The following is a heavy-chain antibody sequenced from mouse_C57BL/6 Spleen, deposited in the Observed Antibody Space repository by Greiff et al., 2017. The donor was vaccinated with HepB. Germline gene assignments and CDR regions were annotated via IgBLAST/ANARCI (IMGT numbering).Heavy chain of an antibody. D-gene: IGHD1-1*01. V-gene: IGHV1-39*01. CDR3: ARDYYGSSDVGWFAY. CDR2: INPNYGTT. Sequence: VQLQQSGPELVKPGASVKISCKASGYSFTDYNMNWVKQSNGKSLEWIGVINPNYGTTSYNQKFKGKATLTVDQSSSTADMQHNSLTSEDSAVYYGARDYYGSSDVGWFAYWGQGTLVTVSA. J-gene: IGHJ3*01. CDR1: GYSFTDYN.